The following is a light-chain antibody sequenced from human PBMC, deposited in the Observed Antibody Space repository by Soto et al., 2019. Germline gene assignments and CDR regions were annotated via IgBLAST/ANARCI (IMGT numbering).Light chain of an antibody. CDR2: DAS. Sequence: EILLTQSPATPSLSPGESATLSCRASQSVSSYLAWYQQKPGQAPRLLIYDASNRATGIPARFSGSGSGTDFTLTISSLEPEDFAVYYCQQRSNWLTFGGGTKVDIK. J-gene: IGKJ4*01. CDR3: QQRSNWLT. V-gene: IGKV3-11*01. CDR1: QSVSSY.